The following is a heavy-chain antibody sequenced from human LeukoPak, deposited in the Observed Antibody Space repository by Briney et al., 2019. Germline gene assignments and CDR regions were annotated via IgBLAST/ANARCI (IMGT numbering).Heavy chain of an antibody. CDR2: ISSSGSTI. CDR1: GFTFSDYD. J-gene: IGHJ5*02. V-gene: IGHV3-11*01. D-gene: IGHD2-2*01. CDR3: AKGCFSSSCSDSRWFDP. Sequence: GGSLRLSCVASGFTFSDYDMSWIRQAPGKGLEWISYISSSGSTINYADSMKGRVTLSRDNAKNSLYLQMNSLRAEDTAVYYCAKGCFSSSCSDSRWFDPWGLGTLVTVSS.